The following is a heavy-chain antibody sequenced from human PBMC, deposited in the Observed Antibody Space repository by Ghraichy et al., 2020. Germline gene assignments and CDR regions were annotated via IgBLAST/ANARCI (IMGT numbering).Heavy chain of an antibody. CDR1: GFSFDDYA. CDR2: LSWDGQRT. D-gene: IGHD3-10*01. V-gene: IGHV3-43D*03. J-gene: IGHJ4*02. CDR3: VKDTEGGSGSYYLDY. Sequence: GGSLRLSCAVSGFSFDDYAMHWVRQPPGKGLEWVSLLSWDGQRTYYADSVKGRFTISRDNSKNSLYLQMTSLRTEDTALYFCVKDTEGGSGSYYLDYWGQGTPVTVSS.